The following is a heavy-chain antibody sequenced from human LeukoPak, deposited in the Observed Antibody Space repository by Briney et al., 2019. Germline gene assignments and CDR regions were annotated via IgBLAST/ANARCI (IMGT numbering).Heavy chain of an antibody. CDR3: ARAPGDYGHYEARRKSDAHAPPGFDY. D-gene: IGHD4-17*01. CDR1: VYTFTSYV. CDR2: IYAYNGIT. V-gene: IGHV1-18*01. J-gene: IGHJ4*02. Sequence: ASVKVSCKASVYTFTSYVISWVRQAPGQGLGWVGRIYAYNGITNNVQKLQGRVTMTTNTPTSSAYMELRTLRSDDTALYYCARAPGDYGHYEARRKSDAHAPPGFDYWGQGTLVTVSS.